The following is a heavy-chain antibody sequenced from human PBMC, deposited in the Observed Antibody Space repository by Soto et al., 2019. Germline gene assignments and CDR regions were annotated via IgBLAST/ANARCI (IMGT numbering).Heavy chain of an antibody. CDR1: GFTFSQYG. CDR2: IFYNGKNE. D-gene: IGHD7-27*01. CDR3: AKQQRNGGSTDWYFDI. J-gene: IGHJ2*01. Sequence: QVQLVESGGGVVQPGGSLRVSCAASGFTFSQYGMHWVRQAPGKGLEWVAGIFYNGKNEYYADSVKGRFTISRDNSKNTPDLQLNSLRPENSALYHWAKQQRNGGSTDWYFDIWGRSALVTVSS. V-gene: IGHV3-30*18.